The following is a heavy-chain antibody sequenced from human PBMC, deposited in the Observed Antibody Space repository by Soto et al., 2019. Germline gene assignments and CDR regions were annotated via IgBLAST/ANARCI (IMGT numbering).Heavy chain of an antibody. CDR2: IDPSDSYT. J-gene: IGHJ4*02. CDR1: GYSFTSYW. V-gene: IGHV5-10-1*01. Sequence: GASLKLSCKGSGYSFTSYWIIWLRQMPGKGLEWMGRIDPSDSYTNYSPSFQGHVTISADKSISTAYLQWSSLKASDTAMYYCARPIGSGWSDYWGQGTLVTVSS. D-gene: IGHD6-19*01. CDR3: ARPIGSGWSDY.